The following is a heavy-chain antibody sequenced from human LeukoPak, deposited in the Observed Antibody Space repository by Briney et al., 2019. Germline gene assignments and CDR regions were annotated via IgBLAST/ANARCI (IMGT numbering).Heavy chain of an antibody. Sequence: GGSLRLSCAASGFTFSSYAMSWVRQAPGKGLEWVSAISGSGGSTYYADSVKGRFTISRDNSKNTPYLQMNSLRAEDTAVYYCAKVSTRRIVVVVAARYFDYWGQGTLVTVSS. CDR3: AKVSTRRIVVVVAARYFDY. D-gene: IGHD2-15*01. CDR1: GFTFSSYA. CDR2: ISGSGGST. J-gene: IGHJ4*02. V-gene: IGHV3-23*01.